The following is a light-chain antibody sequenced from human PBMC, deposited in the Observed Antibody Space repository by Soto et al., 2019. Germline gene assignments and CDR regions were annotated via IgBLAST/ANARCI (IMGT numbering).Light chain of an antibody. CDR1: QSVTSN. Sequence: EVVMTQSPDTLSVSPGERATRSCRASQSVTSNLAWYQQKLGQAPRLLIYGSSTRATGIPARFSGSGSGTEFTLTISSLQSEDFAVYYCQQYNNWPRTFGQGTKADIK. CDR2: GSS. V-gene: IGKV3-15*01. CDR3: QQYNNWPRT. J-gene: IGKJ1*01.